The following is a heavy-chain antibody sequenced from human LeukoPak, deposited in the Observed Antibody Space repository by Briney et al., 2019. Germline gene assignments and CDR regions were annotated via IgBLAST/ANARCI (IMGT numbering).Heavy chain of an antibody. CDR2: IGSSGSTI. CDR3: ARSPYCSGGSCYGPDAFDI. Sequence: PGGSLRLSCAASGFTFSSYEMNWVRQAPGKGLEWVSYIGSSGSTIYYADSVKGRFTISRDNAKNSLYLQMNSLRAEDTAVYYCARSPYCSGGSCYGPDAFDIWGQGTMVTVSS. CDR1: GFTFSSYE. D-gene: IGHD2-15*01. J-gene: IGHJ3*02. V-gene: IGHV3-48*03.